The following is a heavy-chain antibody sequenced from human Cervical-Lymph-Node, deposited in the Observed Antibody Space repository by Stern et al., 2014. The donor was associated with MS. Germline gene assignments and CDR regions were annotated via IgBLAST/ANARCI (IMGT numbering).Heavy chain of an antibody. J-gene: IGHJ4*02. V-gene: IGHV4-30-4*01. Sequence: VQLVESGPGLVKPSQTLSLTCTVSGGSISSGDYYWSWIRQPPGKGLEWLGDIYYSGSTYYNPSLKSRVTISVDTSKNQFSLKLSSVTAADTAVYYCARGGGESITIFGVVKDWGQGTLVTVSS. D-gene: IGHD3-3*01. CDR3: ARGGGESITIFGVVKD. CDR1: GGSISSGDYY. CDR2: IYYSGST.